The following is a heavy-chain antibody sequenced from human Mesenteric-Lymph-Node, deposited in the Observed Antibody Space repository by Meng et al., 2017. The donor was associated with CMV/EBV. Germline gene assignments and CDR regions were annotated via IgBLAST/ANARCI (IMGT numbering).Heavy chain of an antibody. CDR1: SFSGYY. CDR3: AREAAYTSSWYRVPNWFDP. V-gene: IGHV4-34*01. Sequence: SFSGYYWSWIRQPPGQGLEWIGEINHSGSTNYKPSLKSRVTISVDTSKNQFSLKLTSVTAADTAVYYCAREAAYTSSWYRVPNWFDPWGQGTLVTVSS. J-gene: IGHJ5*02. CDR2: INHSGST. D-gene: IGHD6-13*01.